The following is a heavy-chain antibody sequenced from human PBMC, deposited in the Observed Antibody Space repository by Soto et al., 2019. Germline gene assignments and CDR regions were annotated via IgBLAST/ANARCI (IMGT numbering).Heavy chain of an antibody. CDR2: ISYDGSNK. CDR1: GFTFSSYA. CDR3: ARDRARPYNLDY. D-gene: IGHD6-6*01. Sequence: PGGSLRLSCAASGFTFSSYAMHWVRQAPGKGLEWVAVISYDGSNKYYADSVKGRFTISRDNSKNTLYLQMNSLRAEDTAVYYCARDRARPYNLDYWGQGTLVTVS. J-gene: IGHJ4*02. V-gene: IGHV3-30-3*01.